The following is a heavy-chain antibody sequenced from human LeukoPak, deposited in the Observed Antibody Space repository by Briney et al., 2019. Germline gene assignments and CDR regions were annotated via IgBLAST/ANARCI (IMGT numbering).Heavy chain of an antibody. V-gene: IGHV1-69*10. J-gene: IGHJ1*01. CDR2: IA. CDR3: ARGKVAATELGYFQH. CDR1: GGTFSSYA. D-gene: IGHD2-15*01. Sequence: RASVKVSCMASGGTFSSYAISWVRQAPGQGLGIANYAQKFQGRVTITADKSTSTAYMERSSLRSEDTAVYYCARGKVAATELGYFQHWGQGTLVTVSS.